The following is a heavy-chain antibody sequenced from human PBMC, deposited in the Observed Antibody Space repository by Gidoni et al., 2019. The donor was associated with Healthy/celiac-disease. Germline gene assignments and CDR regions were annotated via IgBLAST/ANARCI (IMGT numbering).Heavy chain of an antibody. J-gene: IGHJ6*02. Sequence: VQLVESGGGVVQPGRSGRRSCAASGFTFSSYGMHWVRQAPGTGLEWVAVISYVGSNKYYADSVKGRFTISRDNSKNTLYLQMNSLRAEDTAVYYCAKNFEYYGMDVWGQGTTVTVSS. CDR3: AKNFEYYGMDV. D-gene: IGHD1-7*01. CDR1: GFTFSSYG. V-gene: IGHV3-30*18. CDR2: ISYVGSNK.